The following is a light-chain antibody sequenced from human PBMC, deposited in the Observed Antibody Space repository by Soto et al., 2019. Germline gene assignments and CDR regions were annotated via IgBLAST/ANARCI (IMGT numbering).Light chain of an antibody. J-gene: IGKJ2*01. CDR2: VAS. Sequence: TVMTQSPATLSVSPGERATLSCRASQTIANNLAWYQQRPGQAPRLLIYVASTRATGIPARFSGSGSGTECTLTISSLQSEDFAMYYCQQYNNWPPYTFGQGTKLEIK. V-gene: IGKV3-15*01. CDR1: QTIANN. CDR3: QQYNNWPPYT.